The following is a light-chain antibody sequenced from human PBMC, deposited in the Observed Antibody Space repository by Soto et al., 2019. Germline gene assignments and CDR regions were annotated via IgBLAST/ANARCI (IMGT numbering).Light chain of an antibody. Sequence: IQLTQSPSSLSASVGDSVSITCRASKAIGSSFAWYQQKPGKAPKLLIYAASTLQSGVPSRFSGSGSGTDFTLTISCLQSEDFATYYCQQYYSYPLTFGQGTKVDI. J-gene: IGKJ1*01. CDR1: KAIGSS. CDR3: QQYYSYPLT. V-gene: IGKV1-9*01. CDR2: AAS.